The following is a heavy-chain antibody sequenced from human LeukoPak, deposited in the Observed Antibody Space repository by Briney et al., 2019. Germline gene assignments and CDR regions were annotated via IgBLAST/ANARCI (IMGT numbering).Heavy chain of an antibody. J-gene: IGHJ5*02. D-gene: IGHD2-2*01. CDR3: ARGYCSSTSCYDNWFDP. CDR2: IYPGDSET. Sequence: GESLKISCKGSGYSFSTYWIGWVRQMPGKGLEWMGIIYPGDSETKYSPSFQGQVTISADKSISTAYLQWSSLKASDTAMYYCARGYCSSTSCYDNWFDPWGQGTLVTVSS. CDR1: GYSFSTYW. V-gene: IGHV5-51*01.